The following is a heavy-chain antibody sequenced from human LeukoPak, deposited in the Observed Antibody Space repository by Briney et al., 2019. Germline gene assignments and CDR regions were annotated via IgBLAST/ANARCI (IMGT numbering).Heavy chain of an antibody. Sequence: GGSLRLSCAASGFTFSRYGIHWVRQAPGKGLEWVAFISYDGRNEYYADSVKDRFTISRDNSKNTLYLQMNSLRAEDTAVYYCAKWGDYWGQGTLVTVSS. CDR3: AKWGDY. J-gene: IGHJ4*02. CDR2: ISYDGRNE. V-gene: IGHV3-30*18. CDR1: GFTFSRYG. D-gene: IGHD1-26*01.